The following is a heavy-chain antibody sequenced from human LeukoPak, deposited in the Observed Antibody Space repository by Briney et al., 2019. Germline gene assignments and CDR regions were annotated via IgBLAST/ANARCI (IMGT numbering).Heavy chain of an antibody. CDR1: GGTFSSYA. J-gene: IGHJ4*02. D-gene: IGHD3-22*01. Sequence: SVKVSCKASGGTFSSYAISWVRQAPGQGLEWMGGIIPLFGTANYAQKFQGRVTITADESTSTAYMELSSLRSEDTAVYYCARPKGTYDSSGYYYQGFDYWGQGTLVTVSS. CDR2: IIPLFGTA. V-gene: IGHV1-69*01. CDR3: ARPKGTYDSSGYYYQGFDY.